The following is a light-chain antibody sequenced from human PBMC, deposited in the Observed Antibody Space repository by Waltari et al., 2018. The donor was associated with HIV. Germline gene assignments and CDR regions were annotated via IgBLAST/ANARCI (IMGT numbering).Light chain of an antibody. J-gene: IGLJ2*01. V-gene: IGLV2-11*01. CDR1: RRDVGGYNY. Sequence: QSALTPPRSVSGSPGQSVTISCTGTRRDVGGYNYVSWYKQHPGKAPKLMIYDVKKRPSGVPDRFSGSKSGNTASLTISGLQSEDEADYYCCSYAGISTFVVFGGGTKLTVL. CDR2: DVK. CDR3: CSYAGISTFVV.